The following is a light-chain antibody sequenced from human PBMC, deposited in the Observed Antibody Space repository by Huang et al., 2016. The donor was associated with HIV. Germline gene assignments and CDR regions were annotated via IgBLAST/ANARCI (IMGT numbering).Light chain of an antibody. Sequence: VMTQSPATLSVSPGERATLSCRASHSVSNNLAWYQQKPGQAPRLLIYGASTRATDVPASFTGSGAGTDFTLTISRLQSDDFAVYYCQQYDNWPPAYTFGQGTKLEIK. CDR3: QQYDNWPPAYT. CDR1: HSVSNN. V-gene: IGKV3-15*01. CDR2: GAS. J-gene: IGKJ2*01.